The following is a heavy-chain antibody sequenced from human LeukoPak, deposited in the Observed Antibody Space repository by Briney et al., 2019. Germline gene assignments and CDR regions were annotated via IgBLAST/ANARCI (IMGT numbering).Heavy chain of an antibody. CDR1: GGSFSGYY. CDR2: INHSGST. Sequence: PETLSLTCAVYGGSFSGYYWSWIRQPPGKGLEWIGEINHSGSTNYNPSLKSRVTISVDTSKNQFSLKLSSVTAADTAVYYCARQKGFGQTYYYYYYYMDVWGKGTTVTISS. J-gene: IGHJ6*03. CDR3: ARQKGFGQTYYYYYYYMDV. D-gene: IGHD3-10*01. V-gene: IGHV4-34*01.